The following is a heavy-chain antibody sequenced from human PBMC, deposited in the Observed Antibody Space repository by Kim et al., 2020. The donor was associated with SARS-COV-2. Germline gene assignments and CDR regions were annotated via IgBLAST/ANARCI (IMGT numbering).Heavy chain of an antibody. D-gene: IGHD3-22*01. Sequence: SGPTLVNPTQTLTLTCTFSGFSLSTSGVGVGWIRQPPGKALEWLALTYWDDDKRYSPSLKSRLSITKDTSKNQVVLIMTNMDPVDTATYYCAHVEYYYDRSGSRDAFDFWVQGTMVTVSS. CDR2: TYWDDDK. J-gene: IGHJ3*01. CDR1: GFSLSTSGVG. CDR3: AHVEYYYDRSGSRDAFDF. V-gene: IGHV2-5*02.